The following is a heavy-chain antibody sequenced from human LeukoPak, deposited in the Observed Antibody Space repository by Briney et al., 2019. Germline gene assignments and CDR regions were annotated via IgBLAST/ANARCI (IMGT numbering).Heavy chain of an antibody. CDR3: ARAAGPRRNWFDP. CDR1: GFTFSSYS. V-gene: IGHV3-48*01. J-gene: IGHJ5*02. Sequence: GGSLRLSCAASGFTFSSYSMNWVRQAPGKGLEWVSYISSSSSTIYYADSVKGRFTISRENAKSSLYLQMNSLGAEDTAVYYCARAAGPRRNWFDPWGQGTLVTVSS. CDR2: ISSSSSTI.